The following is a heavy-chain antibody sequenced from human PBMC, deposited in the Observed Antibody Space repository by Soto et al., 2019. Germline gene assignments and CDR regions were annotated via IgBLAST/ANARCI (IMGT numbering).Heavy chain of an antibody. Sequence: QITLKEAGPTLVKPTQTLTLTCTFSGFSLSTTRVGVGWIRQPPGEALEWLALLYWDDEKLYSPSLKRRLTITKDTSKNQVVLTLTNMDPVDTATYYCAHSKTSGMRYYFDYWGQGTRVTVSS. CDR2: LYWDDEK. J-gene: IGHJ4*02. CDR1: GFSLSTTRVG. V-gene: IGHV2-5*02. CDR3: AHSKTSGMRYYFDY.